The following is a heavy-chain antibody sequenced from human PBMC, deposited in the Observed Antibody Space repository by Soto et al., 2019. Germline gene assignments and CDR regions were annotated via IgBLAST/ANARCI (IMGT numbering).Heavy chain of an antibody. Sequence: SETLSLTCTVSGGSISSGDCYWSWIRQPPGKGLEWIGYIYYSGSTYYNPSLKSRVTISVDTSKNQFSLKLSSVTAADTAVYYCARGSLGYYYGMDVWGQGTTVTVSS. CDR3: ARGSLGYYYGMDV. CDR2: IYYSGST. CDR1: GGSISSGDCY. V-gene: IGHV4-30-4*01. J-gene: IGHJ6*02.